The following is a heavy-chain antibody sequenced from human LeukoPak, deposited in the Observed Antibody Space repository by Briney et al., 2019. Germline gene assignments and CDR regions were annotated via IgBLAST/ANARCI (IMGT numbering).Heavy chain of an antibody. CDR1: GGTFSSYA. V-gene: IGHV1-69*05. J-gene: IGHJ4*02. CDR3: ARDYYDSSGYYYFDH. CDR2: IIPIFGTA. D-gene: IGHD3-22*01. Sequence: SVKVSCKASGGTFSSYAISWVRQAPGQGLEWMGRIIPIFGTANYAQKFQGRVTITTDESTSTAYMELSSLRSEDTAVYYCARDYYDSSGYYYFDHWGQGTLVTVSS.